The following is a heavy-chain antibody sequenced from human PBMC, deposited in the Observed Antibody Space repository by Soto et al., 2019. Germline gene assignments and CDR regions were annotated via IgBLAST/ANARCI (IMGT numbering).Heavy chain of an antibody. Sequence: PGGSLRLSCAASGFTFSSYAMSWVRQAPGKGLEWVSAISGSGGSTYYADSVKGRFTISRDNSKNTLYLQMNSLRAEDTAVYYCAKDREWELLPLNVDFDYWGQGTLVTVSS. J-gene: IGHJ4*02. CDR2: ISGSGGST. CDR3: AKDREWELLPLNVDFDY. D-gene: IGHD1-26*01. CDR1: GFTFSSYA. V-gene: IGHV3-23*01.